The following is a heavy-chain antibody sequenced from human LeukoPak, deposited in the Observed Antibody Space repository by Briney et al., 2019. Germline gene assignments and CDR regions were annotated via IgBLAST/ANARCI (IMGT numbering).Heavy chain of an antibody. J-gene: IGHJ4*02. CDR1: GYTFTGYY. D-gene: IGHD5-12*01. CDR2: INPGGGST. V-gene: IGHV1-46*01. CDR3: TRGLYGGYRGDY. Sequence: ASVKVSCKASGYTFTGYYMHWVRQAPGQGLEWMGLINPGGGSTIYAQKFQDRVTMTRDTSTGTVYMELSSLRSDDTAVYYCTRGLYGGYRGDYWGQGTLVTVSS.